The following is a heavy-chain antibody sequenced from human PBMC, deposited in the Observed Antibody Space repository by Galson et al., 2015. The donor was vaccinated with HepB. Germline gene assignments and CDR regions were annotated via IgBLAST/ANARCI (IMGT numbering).Heavy chain of an antibody. J-gene: IGHJ4*02. D-gene: IGHD2-2*01. CDR3: TTAIGIGYQLLFHDY. Sequence: SLRLSCAASGFTFSNAWMNWVRQAPGKGLEWVGRIKSKTDGGTTDYAAPVKGRFTISRDDSKNTLYLQMNSLKTEDTAVYYCTTAIGIGYQLLFHDYWGQGTLVTVSS. CDR1: GFTFSNAW. CDR2: IKSKTDGGTT. V-gene: IGHV3-15*07.